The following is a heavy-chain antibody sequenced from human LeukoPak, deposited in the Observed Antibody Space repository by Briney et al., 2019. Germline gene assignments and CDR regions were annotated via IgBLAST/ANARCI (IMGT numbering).Heavy chain of an antibody. Sequence: GGSLRLSCAASGFTLSNYWMNWVRQAPGKGLEWVSSISSGSGYIYYADSVKGRFIISRDNAKNSLHLQMNSLRAEDTAVYYYARGYGDYGKYYFDSWGQGTLVTVSS. CDR3: ARGYGDYGKYYFDS. J-gene: IGHJ4*02. V-gene: IGHV3-21*01. CDR2: ISSGSGYI. D-gene: IGHD4-17*01. CDR1: GFTLSNYW.